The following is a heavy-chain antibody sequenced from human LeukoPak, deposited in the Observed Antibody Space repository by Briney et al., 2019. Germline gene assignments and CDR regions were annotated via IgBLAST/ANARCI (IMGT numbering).Heavy chain of an antibody. CDR2: IKQDGSEK. V-gene: IGHV3-7*01. CDR3: ARCPYDSTGYYSVPSHLDY. Sequence: PGGSLRLSCAASGFTFSTYWMTWVRQAPGKGLEWVANIKQDGSEKYYVGSLRGRFSISRDNVKNSLFLQMSSLSAEDTAVYYCARCPYDSTGYYSVPSHLDYWGQGTLVTVSS. J-gene: IGHJ4*02. CDR1: GFTFSTYW. D-gene: IGHD3-22*01.